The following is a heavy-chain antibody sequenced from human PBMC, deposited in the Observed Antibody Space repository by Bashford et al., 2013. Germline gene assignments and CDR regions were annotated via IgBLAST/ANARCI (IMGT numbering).Heavy chain of an antibody. CDR1: GLTFNSFD. J-gene: IGHJ6*02. Sequence: LRLSCAASGLTFNSFDMNWVRQAPGKGLEWIGYVYYSGDTNYNPSLKSRVTISVDTSKNQFSLKLSSVTAADTAVYYCARTTIGLYGMDVWGQGTTVTVSS. CDR3: ARTTIGLYGMDV. V-gene: IGHV4-59*12. D-gene: IGHD1-14*01. CDR2: VYYSGDT.